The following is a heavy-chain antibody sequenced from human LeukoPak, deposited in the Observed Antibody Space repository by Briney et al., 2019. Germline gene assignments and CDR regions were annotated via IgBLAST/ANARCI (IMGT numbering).Heavy chain of an antibody. V-gene: IGHV4-34*01. CDR2: INHSGST. D-gene: IGHD2-8*02. Sequence: SETLSLTCAVYGGSFSGYYWSWIRQPPGKGLEWIGEINHSGSTNYNPSLKSRVTISVDTSKNQFSLKLSSVTAADTAVYYCARAGGARWVDYWGQGTLVTVSS. CDR1: GGSFSGYY. CDR3: ARAGGARWVDY. J-gene: IGHJ4*02.